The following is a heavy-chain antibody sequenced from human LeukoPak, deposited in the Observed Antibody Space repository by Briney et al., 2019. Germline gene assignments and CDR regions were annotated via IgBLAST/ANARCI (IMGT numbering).Heavy chain of an antibody. D-gene: IGHD1-14*01. CDR1: GFTLSSYS. Sequence: PGGSLRLSCAASGFTLSSYSMKWVRPGPGEGLEWVSSISGSSSYIYYADSVKGRFTISRDNARNSLYLQLTSLRAEDTALYYCARDRGRNSFDYWGQGTLVSVSS. J-gene: IGHJ4*02. CDR2: ISGSSSYI. V-gene: IGHV3-21*01. CDR3: ARDRGRNSFDY.